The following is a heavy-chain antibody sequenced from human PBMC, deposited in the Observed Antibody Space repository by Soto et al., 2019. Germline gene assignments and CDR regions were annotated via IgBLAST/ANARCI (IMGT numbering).Heavy chain of an antibody. J-gene: IGHJ4*02. CDR1: GYTFTSYG. V-gene: IGHV1-18*01. CDR2: ISAYNGNT. D-gene: IGHD1-26*01. Sequence: ASVKVSCKASGYTFTSYGISWVRQAPGQGLEWMGWISAYNGNTNYAQKLQGRVTMTTDTSTSTAYMELRSLRSDDTAVYYCVRVLVGATGVTSGSDYWGQGTLVTVSS. CDR3: VRVLVGATGVTSGSDY.